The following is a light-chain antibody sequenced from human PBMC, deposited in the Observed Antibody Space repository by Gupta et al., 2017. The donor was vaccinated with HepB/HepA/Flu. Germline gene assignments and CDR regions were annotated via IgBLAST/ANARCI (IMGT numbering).Light chain of an antibody. Sequence: IQMTQSPSSLSASVGDRVTITCRASQGIGNYLAWFQQKPGAASKSLIYAASSLQSGVPSKFSGSVSATDFTLTISNLQPEDFATYYCQQYHSYPLTFGQGTRLEIK. CDR2: AAS. V-gene: IGKV1-16*02. CDR3: QQYHSYPLT. J-gene: IGKJ5*01. CDR1: QGIGNY.